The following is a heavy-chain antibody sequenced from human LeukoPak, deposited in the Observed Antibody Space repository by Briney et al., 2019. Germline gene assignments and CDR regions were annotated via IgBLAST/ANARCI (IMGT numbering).Heavy chain of an antibody. Sequence: PSETLSLTCTVSGGSISSSSYYWGWIRQLPGKGLEWIGSIYYSGSTYYNPSLKSRVTISVDTSKNQFSLKLSSVTAAHTAVYYCARETDQYDYWGQGTLVTVSS. V-gene: IGHV4-39*01. CDR1: GGSISSSSYY. CDR2: IYYSGST. J-gene: IGHJ4*02. CDR3: ARETDQYDY.